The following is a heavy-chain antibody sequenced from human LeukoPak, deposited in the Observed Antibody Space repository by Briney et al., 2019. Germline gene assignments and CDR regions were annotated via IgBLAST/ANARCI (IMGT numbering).Heavy chain of an antibody. J-gene: IGHJ4*02. V-gene: IGHV4-34*01. CDR3: ARGPHWGIFGLTPKDY. CDR2: INHSGST. CDR1: GGSFSGYY. Sequence: SETLSLTCAVYGGSFSGYYWIWIRQPPGKGLEWIGEINHSGSTNYNPSLKSRVTISVDTSKNQFSLKLSSVTAADTAVYYCARGPHWGIFGLTPKDYWGQGTLVTVSS. D-gene: IGHD3/OR15-3a*01.